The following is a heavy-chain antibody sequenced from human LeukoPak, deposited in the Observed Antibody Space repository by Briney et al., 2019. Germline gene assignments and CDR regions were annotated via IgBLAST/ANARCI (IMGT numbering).Heavy chain of an antibody. CDR1: GFTFSSHA. CDR3: ARGGFGSGSYYQNDAFDI. CDR2: ISGNGAGT. D-gene: IGHD1-26*01. J-gene: IGHJ3*02. V-gene: IGHV3-23*02. Sequence: GGSLRLSCTPSGFTFSSHAMSWVRQAPGKGLEWVSGISGNGAGTYYGDSVKGRFTISRDNSKNTLYLQMNSLRAEDTAVYYCARGGFGSGSYYQNDAFDIWGQGTMVTVSS.